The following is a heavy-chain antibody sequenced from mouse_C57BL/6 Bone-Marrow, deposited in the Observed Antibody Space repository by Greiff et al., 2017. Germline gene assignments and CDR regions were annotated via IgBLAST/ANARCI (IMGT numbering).Heavy chain of an antibody. CDR1: GYTFTSYW. D-gene: IGHD1-1*01. CDR3: ARGYDYGSSHYAMDY. J-gene: IGHJ4*01. Sequence: QVQLQQPGAELVKPGASVKLSCKASGYTFTSYWMQWVKQRPGQGLEWIGEIDPSDSYTNYNQKFKGKATLTVDTSSSTAYMQLSSLTSEDSAVYYCARGYDYGSSHYAMDYWGQGTSVTVSS. CDR2: IDPSDSYT. V-gene: IGHV1-50*01.